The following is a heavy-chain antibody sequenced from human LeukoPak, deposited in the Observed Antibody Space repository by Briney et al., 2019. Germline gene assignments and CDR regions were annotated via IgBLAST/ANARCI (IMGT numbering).Heavy chain of an antibody. CDR2: IQYHGRDK. V-gene: IGHV3-30*02. Sequence: GGTLRLSRAASVFTLRTSGMHSVRQAPAKGLGWVAFIQYHGRDKYYADSVKGRFTISRDNSKNTLYMEVNSLRAEDTAVYYCAREGGRTVAGTFDNWGQGTLVTVSS. D-gene: IGHD6-19*01. CDR3: AREGGRTVAGTFDN. CDR1: VFTLRTSG. J-gene: IGHJ4*02.